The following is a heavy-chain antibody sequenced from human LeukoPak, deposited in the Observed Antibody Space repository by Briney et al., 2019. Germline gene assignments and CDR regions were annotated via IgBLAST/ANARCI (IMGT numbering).Heavy chain of an antibody. CDR2: IYPGDSDT. D-gene: IGHD6-25*01. Sequence: GESLKISCKGSGYSFTSYWIGWVRQMPGKGLEWMGIIYPGDSDTRYSPSFQGQVTISADKSISTAYLQWSSLKASDAAMYYCARHAYSSGYYYYMDVWGKGTTVTVSS. J-gene: IGHJ6*03. V-gene: IGHV5-51*01. CDR1: GYSFTSYW. CDR3: ARHAYSSGYYYYMDV.